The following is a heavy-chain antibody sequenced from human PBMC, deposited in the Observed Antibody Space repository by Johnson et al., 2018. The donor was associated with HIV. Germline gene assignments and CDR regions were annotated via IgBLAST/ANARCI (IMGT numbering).Heavy chain of an antibody. J-gene: IGHJ3*02. CDR2: INWNGGST. CDR1: GFTFDDYA. Sequence: VQLVESGGGVVQPGRSLRLSCAASGFTFDDYAMHWVRQAPGKGLEWVSGINWNGGSTGYADSVKGRFTISRDNAKNSLYLQMNSLRAEDTAVYYCARNGLIPAAKGVAFDIWGHGTTVTVSS. V-gene: IGHV3-20*04. CDR3: ARNGLIPAAKGVAFDI. D-gene: IGHD2-2*01.